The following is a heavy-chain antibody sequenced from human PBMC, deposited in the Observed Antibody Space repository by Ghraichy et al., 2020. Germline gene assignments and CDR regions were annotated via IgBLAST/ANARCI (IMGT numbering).Heavy chain of an antibody. D-gene: IGHD2-15*01. V-gene: IGHV3-43*01. CDR3: ARGLQRGTPGYYFES. Sequence: GGSLRLSCAASGFTFDDYTMFWVRQAPGKGLEWVSLINWDASSTYYADSVKGRFTISRDNKKNFLYLQINSLRIEDTALYYCARGLQRGTPGYYFESWGQGTLVTFSS. CDR1: GFTFDDYT. CDR2: INWDASST. J-gene: IGHJ4*02.